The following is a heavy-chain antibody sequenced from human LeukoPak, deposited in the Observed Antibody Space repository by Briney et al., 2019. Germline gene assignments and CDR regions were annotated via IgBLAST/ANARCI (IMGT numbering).Heavy chain of an antibody. V-gene: IGHV1-69*13. J-gene: IGHJ6*02. Sequence: GASVTVSCTASGGTFSSYAISWVRQAPGQGLEWMGGIIPIFGTANYAQKFQGRVTITADESTSTAYMELSSLRSEDTAVYYCAVGYCSSTSCYTGIRPYYYGMDVWGQGTTVTVSS. CDR1: GGTFSSYA. CDR3: AVGYCSSTSCYTGIRPYYYGMDV. D-gene: IGHD2-2*02. CDR2: IIPIFGTA.